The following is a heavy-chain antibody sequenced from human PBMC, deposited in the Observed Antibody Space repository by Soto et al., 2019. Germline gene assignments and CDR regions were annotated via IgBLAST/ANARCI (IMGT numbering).Heavy chain of an antibody. CDR2: IYWDDDK. CDR3: AHRRLACSSTSCYSDY. Sequence: QITLKESGPTLVKPTQTLTLTCTFSGFSLSTSGVGVGWIRQPPGKALEWLALIYWDDDKRYSPSLKSRLTITKDTSKNQVVLTMTNMDPVDTATYYCAHRRLACSSTSCYSDYWGQGTLVTVSS. V-gene: IGHV2-5*02. D-gene: IGHD2-2*01. J-gene: IGHJ4*02. CDR1: GFSLSTSGVG.